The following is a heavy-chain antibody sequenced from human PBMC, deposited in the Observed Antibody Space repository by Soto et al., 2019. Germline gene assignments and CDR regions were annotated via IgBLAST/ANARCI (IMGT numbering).Heavy chain of an antibody. CDR2: TYHSGGP. D-gene: IGHD1-26*01. J-gene: IGHJ4*02. CDR1: GASISSTNW. V-gene: IGHV4-4*02. Sequence: SETLSLTCSVSGASISSTNWWSWVRQTPGKGLEWIGETYHSGGPNYNPSLRSRVTISVDRSKNQFSLNLNSVTAADTAIYYCVRSFSGSQESWGQGTLVTVSS. CDR3: VRSFSGSQES.